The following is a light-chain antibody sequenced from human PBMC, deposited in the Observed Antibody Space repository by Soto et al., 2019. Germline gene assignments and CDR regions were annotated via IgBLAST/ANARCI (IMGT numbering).Light chain of an antibody. CDR3: QQRGSWPLT. V-gene: IGKV3-11*01. Sequence: EILLTQSPATVSLSPGERATLSCRASQSVINYLAWYQQRPGQAPRLLIYDSSNRATGIPARFSGSGSGTDFTLTITSLEPEDFAVYYCQQRGSWPLTFGGGTKVEIK. J-gene: IGKJ4*01. CDR2: DSS. CDR1: QSVINY.